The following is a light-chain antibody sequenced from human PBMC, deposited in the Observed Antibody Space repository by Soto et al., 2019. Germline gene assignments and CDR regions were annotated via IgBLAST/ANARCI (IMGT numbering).Light chain of an antibody. CDR1: SSDIGGYKY. Sequence: QSALTQPASVSGSPGQSITIYCTGSSSDIGGYKYVSWYQHHPGKAPKLIIYEVNNRPSGVSNRFSGSKSGNTASLTISGLQAEDEADYYCSSYTISSKGVFGGGTKLTVL. J-gene: IGLJ3*02. CDR3: SSYTISSKGV. CDR2: EVN. V-gene: IGLV2-14*01.